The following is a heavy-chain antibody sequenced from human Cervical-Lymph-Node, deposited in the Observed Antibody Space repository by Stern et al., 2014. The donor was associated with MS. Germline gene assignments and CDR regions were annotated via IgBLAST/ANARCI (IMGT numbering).Heavy chain of an antibody. CDR3: ARRSGIHNPLDY. Sequence: EVQLVESGVEVKKPGESLKISCKGSGYTFSNYWIAWVRQMPGKGLEWMGLIYPGDSDTSYSQSFKGHVTIYADKSIDTAYLQWSSLEASDTAIYYCARRSGIHNPLDYWGQGTLVTVSS. CDR1: GYTFSNYW. V-gene: IGHV5-51*03. CDR2: IYPGDSDT. J-gene: IGHJ4*02. D-gene: IGHD3-3*01.